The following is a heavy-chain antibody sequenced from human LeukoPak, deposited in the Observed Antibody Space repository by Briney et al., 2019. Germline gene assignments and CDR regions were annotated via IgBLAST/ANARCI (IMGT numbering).Heavy chain of an antibody. CDR1: GGSISSNY. CDR2: IYPSGTT. J-gene: IGHJ6*03. D-gene: IGHD3/OR15-3a*01. Sequence: PSETLSLTCTVSGGSISSNYWSWIRQPPGKGLEWIGYIYPSGTTNYSPSLKSRVTISVDTSKNQFSLKLSSVTAADTAVYYCARQRPMIFGVPGGHYMEAWGKGTTVTVSS. CDR3: ARQRPMIFGVPGGHYMEA. V-gene: IGHV4-4*09.